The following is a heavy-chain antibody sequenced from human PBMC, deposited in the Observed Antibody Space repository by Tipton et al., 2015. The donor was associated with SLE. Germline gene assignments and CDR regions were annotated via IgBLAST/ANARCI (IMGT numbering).Heavy chain of an antibody. Sequence: QLVQSGAEVKPPGASVRVSCKASGYTFTTYGISWVRQAPGQGLEWMGWISTYNGNTNYAQKLQGRVTMTSDTSTSTAYMELRSLRSDDTAIYYCARVRVDTAMGVFDFWGQGTLVTVSS. V-gene: IGHV1-18*01. D-gene: IGHD5-18*01. J-gene: IGHJ4*02. CDR2: ISTYNGNT. CDR3: ARVRVDTAMGVFDF. CDR1: GYTFTTYG.